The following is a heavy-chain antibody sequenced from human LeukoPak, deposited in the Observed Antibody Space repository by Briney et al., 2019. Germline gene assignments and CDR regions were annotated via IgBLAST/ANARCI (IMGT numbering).Heavy chain of an antibody. CDR1: GSSISSGGYY. CDR2: IYYSGST. Sequence: SETLSLTCTVSGSSISSGGYYWSWIRQHPGKGLEWIGYIYYSGSTYYNPSLKSRVTISVDTSKNQFSLKLSSVTAADTAVYYCARGGGSSWYGYYYYYMDVWGKGTTVTVSS. CDR3: ARGGGSSWYGYYYYYMDV. D-gene: IGHD6-13*01. J-gene: IGHJ6*03. V-gene: IGHV4-31*03.